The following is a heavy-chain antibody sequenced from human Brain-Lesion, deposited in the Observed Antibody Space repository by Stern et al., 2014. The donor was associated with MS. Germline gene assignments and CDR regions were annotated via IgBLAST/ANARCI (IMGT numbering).Heavy chain of an antibody. CDR3: AKDIGDSSGYLDY. Sequence: EVQLVESAGVVVQPGGSLRLSCAASGFTFDDYGMHWVRQAPGKGLEWVSLISWDGGSTYYADSVKGRFTISRDNSKNSLYLQMNSLGAEDTALYYCAKDIGDSSGYLDYWGQGTLVTVSS. D-gene: IGHD3-22*01. CDR2: ISWDGGST. V-gene: IGHV3-43D*03. J-gene: IGHJ4*02. CDR1: GFTFDDYG.